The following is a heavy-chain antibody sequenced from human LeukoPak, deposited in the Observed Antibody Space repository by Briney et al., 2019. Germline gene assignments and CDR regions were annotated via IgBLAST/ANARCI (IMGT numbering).Heavy chain of an antibody. Sequence: AGGSLRLSCAASGLNVTYNYMSWVRQAPGKGLEWLSVIYSGGMTYYPDSVKGRFIISRDNSKNTLYLQMNRLRAEDTAVYYCYARPVLPAAFLPSGNYMDVWGKGTTVTVSS. CDR2: IYSGGMT. D-gene: IGHD2-2*01. CDR1: GLNVTYNY. V-gene: IGHV3-53*01. CDR3: YARPVLPAAFLPSGNYMDV. J-gene: IGHJ6*03.